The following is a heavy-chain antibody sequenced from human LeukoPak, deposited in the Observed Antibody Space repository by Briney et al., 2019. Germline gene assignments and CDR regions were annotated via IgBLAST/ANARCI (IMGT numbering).Heavy chain of an antibody. CDR2: IIPIFGTA. V-gene: IGHV1-69*05. Sequence: SVKVSCKASGDTFSSYAISWVRQAPGQGLEWMGGIIPIFGTANYAQKFQGRVTITTDESTSTAYMELSSLRSEDTAVYYCASGPVEMATIPRRYFDLWGRGTLVTVSS. CDR3: ASGPVEMATIPRRYFDL. D-gene: IGHD5-24*01. J-gene: IGHJ2*01. CDR1: GDTFSSYA.